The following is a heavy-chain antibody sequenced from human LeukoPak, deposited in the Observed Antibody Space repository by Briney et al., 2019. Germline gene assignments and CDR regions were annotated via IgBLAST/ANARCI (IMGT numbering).Heavy chain of an antibody. CDR3: AKPGNYGDYGGRGYYFDY. D-gene: IGHD4-17*01. Sequence: GGSLRLSCAASGFTFSSYAMSWVRQAAGKGLEWVSAISGSGGSTYYADSVGGRFTISRDNYKQTLYLQMNSTGAETTAVYYCAKPGNYGDYGGRGYYFDYWGQGTLVTASS. J-gene: IGHJ4*02. CDR2: ISGSGGST. CDR1: GFTFSSYA. V-gene: IGHV3-23*01.